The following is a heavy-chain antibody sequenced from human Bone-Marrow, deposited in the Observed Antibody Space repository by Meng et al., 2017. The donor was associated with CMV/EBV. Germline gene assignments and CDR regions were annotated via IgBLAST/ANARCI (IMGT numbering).Heavy chain of an antibody. D-gene: IGHD2-2*01. Sequence: ASVKVSCKASGYTFTGYYMHWVRQAPGQGLEWMGWINPSSGGTNYAQKFQGRVTMTRDTSISTAYMELSRLRSDDTAVYYWARSYRPAAMNAFDIWGQGTMVTVSS. V-gene: IGHV1-2*02. CDR3: ARSYRPAAMNAFDI. J-gene: IGHJ3*02. CDR1: GYTFTGYY. CDR2: INPSSGGT.